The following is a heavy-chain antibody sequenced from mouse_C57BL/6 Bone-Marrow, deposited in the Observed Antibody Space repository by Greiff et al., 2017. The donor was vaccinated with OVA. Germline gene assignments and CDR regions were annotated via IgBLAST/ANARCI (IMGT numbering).Heavy chain of an antibody. Sequence: VQRVESGAELAGHGASVKLSCKAPFYTFTSYCISWVKQRTGQGLEWIGEIYPRSGNTYYNEKFKGKATLTADKSSSTAYMELRSMTSEDSAVYVCAWYPFDYWGQGTTLTVSA. D-gene: IGHD1-1*02. V-gene: IGHV1-81*01. CDR2: IYPRSGNT. CDR3: AWYPFDY. CDR1: FYTFTSYC. J-gene: IGHJ2*01.